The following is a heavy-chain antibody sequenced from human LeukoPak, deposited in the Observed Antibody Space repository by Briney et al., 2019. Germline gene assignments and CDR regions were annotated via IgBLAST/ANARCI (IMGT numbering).Heavy chain of an antibody. CDR1: GFTFSSYA. J-gene: IGHJ4*02. D-gene: IGHD3-22*01. CDR3: AKGGYYDNSGYYYFDY. Sequence: GGSLRLSCAASGFTFSSYAMNWVRQAPGKGLEWVSGIGGSGTSTYYADSVKGRFTISRDNSKNTLYLQMNSLRAGDTAVYSCAKGGYYDNSGYYYFDYWGQGTLVTVSS. CDR2: IGGSGTST. V-gene: IGHV3-23*01.